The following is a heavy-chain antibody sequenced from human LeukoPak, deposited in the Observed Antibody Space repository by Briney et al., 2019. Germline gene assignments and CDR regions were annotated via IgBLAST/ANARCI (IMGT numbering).Heavy chain of an antibody. Sequence: ASVKVSFKASGYTFTSYGISWVRQAPGQGLEWMGWISAYNGNTNYAQKLQGRVTMTTDTSTSTAYMELRSLRSDDTAVYYCARAPPDYYDSSEVSFDYWGQGTLVTVSS. D-gene: IGHD3-22*01. CDR3: ARAPPDYYDSSEVSFDY. V-gene: IGHV1-18*01. CDR1: GYTFTSYG. J-gene: IGHJ4*02. CDR2: ISAYNGNT.